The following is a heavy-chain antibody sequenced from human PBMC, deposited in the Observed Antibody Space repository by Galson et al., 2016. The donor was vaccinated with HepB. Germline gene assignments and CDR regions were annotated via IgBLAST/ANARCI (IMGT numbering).Heavy chain of an antibody. J-gene: IGHJ3*02. CDR1: GYTFTSFG. CDR3: AAGRLVLPWFRDFPTDDVKTVAYAFEI. Sequence: SVKVSCKASGYTFTSFGISWVRQAPGQGLEWMGWISAYNGNTNFAQKLQGRVTMTTDTSTSTAFLDLSSLKSEDTAVDYCAAGRLVLPWFRDFPTDDVKTVAYAFEIWGQGTMVTVSS. V-gene: IGHV1-18*01. D-gene: IGHD3-10*01. CDR2: ISAYNGNT.